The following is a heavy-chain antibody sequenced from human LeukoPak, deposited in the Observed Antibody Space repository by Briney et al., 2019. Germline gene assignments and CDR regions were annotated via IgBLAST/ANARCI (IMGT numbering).Heavy chain of an antibody. CDR3: ARDSYFDSSGYYSY. D-gene: IGHD3-22*01. J-gene: IGHJ4*02. CDR1: GFTFSTYS. CDR2: ISGGGDNR. V-gene: IGHV3-23*01. Sequence: PGGSLRLSCAASGFTFSTYSMTWVRQAPGKGLEWVSIISGGGDNRYYADSVKGRFTISRDNSKNTLYLQMNSLRAEDTAVYYCARDSYFDSSGYYSYWGQGTLVTVSS.